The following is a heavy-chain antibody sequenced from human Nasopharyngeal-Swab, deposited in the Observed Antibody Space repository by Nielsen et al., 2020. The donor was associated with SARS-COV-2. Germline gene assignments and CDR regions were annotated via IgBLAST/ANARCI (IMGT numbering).Heavy chain of an antibody. J-gene: IGHJ4*02. Sequence: SQTLSLTCAVYGGSFSGYYWSWIRQPPGKGLEWIGSIYYSGSTYYNPSLKSRVTISVDTSKNQFSLKLNSVTAADTAVYYCARVGRDYIWGSYRYGLDYWGQGTLVTVSS. V-gene: IGHV4-34*01. CDR3: ARVGRDYIWGSYRYGLDY. D-gene: IGHD3-16*02. CDR2: IYYSGST. CDR1: GGSFSGYY.